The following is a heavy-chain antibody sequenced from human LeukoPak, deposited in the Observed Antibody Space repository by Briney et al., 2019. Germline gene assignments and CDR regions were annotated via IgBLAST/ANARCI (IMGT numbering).Heavy chain of an antibody. CDR3: AKDGGHCSSTSCYFDY. CDR2: ISGSGGST. D-gene: IGHD2-2*01. J-gene: IGHJ4*02. V-gene: IGHV3-23*01. Sequence: GGSLRLSCAASGFPFSSYAMSWVRQAPGKGLEWVSAISGSGGSTYYADSVKGRFTISRDNSKNTLYLQMNSLRAEDTAVYYCAKDGGHCSSTSCYFDYWGQGTLVTVSS. CDR1: GFPFSSYA.